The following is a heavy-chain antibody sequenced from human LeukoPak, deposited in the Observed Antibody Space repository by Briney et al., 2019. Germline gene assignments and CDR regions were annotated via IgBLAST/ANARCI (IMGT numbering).Heavy chain of an antibody. CDR2: IYSGGST. CDR1: GFTVSSNY. J-gene: IGHJ4*02. D-gene: IGHD5-24*01. Sequence: PGGSLRLSCAASGFTVSSNYMSWVRQAPGKGLEWVSLIYSGGSTYYADSVKGRFTISRDNSKNTLYLQMNSLRAEDTAVYYCARVQRDGYNRGFDYWGQGTRVTVSS. CDR3: ARVQRDGYNRGFDY. V-gene: IGHV3-53*01.